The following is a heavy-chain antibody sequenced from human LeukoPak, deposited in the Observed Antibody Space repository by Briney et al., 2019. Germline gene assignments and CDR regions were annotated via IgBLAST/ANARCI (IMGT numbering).Heavy chain of an antibody. CDR2: ISYDGSNK. CDR1: GFTFSSYG. CDR3: ARDRWVGAAFDY. D-gene: IGHD2-15*01. Sequence: GGSLRLSCAASGFTFSSYGRHWVRQAPGKGLEWVAVISYDGSNKYYADSVKGRFTISRDNSKNTLYLQMNSLRAEDTAVYYCARDRWVGAAFDYWGQGTLVTVSS. J-gene: IGHJ4*02. V-gene: IGHV3-30*03.